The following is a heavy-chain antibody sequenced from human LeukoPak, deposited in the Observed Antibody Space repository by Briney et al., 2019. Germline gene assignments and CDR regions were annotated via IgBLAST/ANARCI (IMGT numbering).Heavy chain of an antibody. V-gene: IGHV3-9*01. CDR2: ISWNSGSI. CDR3: AKDIGLITFGGAPDY. J-gene: IGHJ4*02. Sequence: GGSLRLSCAASGFTFSSYWMHWVRQAPGKGLEWVSGISWNSGSIGYADSVKGRFTISRDNAKNSLYLQMNSLRAEDTALYYCAKDIGLITFGGAPDYWGQGTLVTVSS. CDR1: GFTFSSYW. D-gene: IGHD3-16*01.